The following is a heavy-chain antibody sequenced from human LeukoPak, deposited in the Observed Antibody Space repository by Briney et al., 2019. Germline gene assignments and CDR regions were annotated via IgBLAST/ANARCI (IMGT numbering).Heavy chain of an antibody. CDR2: IYSGGST. D-gene: IGHD6-13*01. CDR3: ARGKFSSSWYFDY. CDR1: GFTVSSNY. Sequence: GGSLRLSCAASGFTVSSNYMSWVRQAPGKGLEWVSVIYSGGSTYYADSVKGRFTISRDNSKNTLYLQMNSLRAEDTAVYFCARGKFSSSWYFDYWGQGTLVTVSS. V-gene: IGHV3-66*01. J-gene: IGHJ4*02.